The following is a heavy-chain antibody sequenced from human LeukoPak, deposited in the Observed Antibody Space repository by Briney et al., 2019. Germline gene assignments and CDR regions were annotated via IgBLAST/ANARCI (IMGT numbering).Heavy chain of an antibody. V-gene: IGHV3-48*01. J-gene: IGHJ4*02. D-gene: IGHD1-1*01. CDR2: IGIDSGNT. CDR1: GFPFIEYS. Sequence: GGSLRLSCTASGFPFIEYSMNWVRQVPGKGLEWISYIGIDSGNTKYADSVRGRFTISADKAKNSLYLEMNSLRVEDTAVYYCARDHNYAFDNWGQGTLVSVAS. CDR3: ARDHNYAFDN.